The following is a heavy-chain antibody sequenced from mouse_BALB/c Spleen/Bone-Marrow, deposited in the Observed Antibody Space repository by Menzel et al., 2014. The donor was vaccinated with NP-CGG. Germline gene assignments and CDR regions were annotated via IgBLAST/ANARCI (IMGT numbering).Heavy chain of an antibody. V-gene: IGHV5-6-5*01. Sequence: EVKLVESGGGLVKPGGSLKLSCAASGFTFSSYAMSWVRQTPEKRLEWVASISSGGSTYYPDSVKGRFTISRDNARNILYLQMSSLRSEDMAMYYCARGGGYDYGSWFAYWGQGTLVSVSA. CDR2: ISSGGST. D-gene: IGHD2-4*01. CDR1: GFTFSSYA. CDR3: ARGGGYDYGSWFAY. J-gene: IGHJ3*01.